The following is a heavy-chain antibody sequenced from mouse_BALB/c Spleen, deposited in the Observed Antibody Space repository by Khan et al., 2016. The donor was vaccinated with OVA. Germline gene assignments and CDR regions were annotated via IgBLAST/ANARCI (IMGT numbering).Heavy chain of an antibody. J-gene: IGHJ2*01. Sequence: EVELVESGPGLVKPSQSLSLTCTVTGYSITSGYVWNWIRQFPGNILEWMGFISYSGSTNYNPSFKSRISITRDTSKNQFFLQLNSVTTEDTATYYCARTARIKYWGQGTTLTVSS. D-gene: IGHD1-2*01. CDR3: ARTARIKY. V-gene: IGHV3-2*02. CDR2: ISYSGST. CDR1: GYSITSGYV.